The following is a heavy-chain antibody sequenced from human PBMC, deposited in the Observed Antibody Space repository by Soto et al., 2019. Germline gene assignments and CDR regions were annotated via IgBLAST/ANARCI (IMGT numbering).Heavy chain of an antibody. D-gene: IGHD1-20*01. CDR1: GXTFNIYA. V-gene: IGHV3-23*01. CDR3: ATVHNTSRSFDY. CDR2: TGATGRTT. Sequence: LRLSCAASGXTFNIYAMTWVRQAPGKGLEWVSTTGATGRTTYYSDSVKGRFTVSRDNSKNTLDLQMSNLRAEDTAVYYCATVHNTSRSFDYWGQGTLVTVSS. J-gene: IGHJ4*02.